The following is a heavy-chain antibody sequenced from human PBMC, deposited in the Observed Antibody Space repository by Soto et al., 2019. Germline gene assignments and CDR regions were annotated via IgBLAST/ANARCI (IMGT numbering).Heavy chain of an antibody. CDR3: ARDQRDIVVVPAAIEYYYGMDV. Sequence: GASVKVSCKASGYTFTSYYMHWVRQAPGQGLEWMGIINPSGGSTSYAQKFQGRVTMTRDTSTSTVYMELSSLRSEDTAVYYCARDQRDIVVVPAAIEYYYGMDVWGQGTTVTVSS. D-gene: IGHD2-2*02. CDR2: INPSGGST. V-gene: IGHV1-46*01. CDR1: GYTFTSYY. J-gene: IGHJ6*02.